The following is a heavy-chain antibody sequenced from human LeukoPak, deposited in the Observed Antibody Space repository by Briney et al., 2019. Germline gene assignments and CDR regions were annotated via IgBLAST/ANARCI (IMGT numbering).Heavy chain of an antibody. V-gene: IGHV5-51*01. Sequence: GESLKFSCKGSGYTFINYWIAWVRLMPGKGLEWMGIIHPGDSNTKYSPSFQGQVTISADRSISTAYLQWSTLKASDTAMYYCARGGLPTAHSGYHYYYYMDVWGKGTTVTVSS. J-gene: IGHJ6*03. CDR2: IHPGDSNT. CDR1: GYTFINYW. CDR3: ARGGLPTAHSGYHYYYYMDV. D-gene: IGHD2-2*01.